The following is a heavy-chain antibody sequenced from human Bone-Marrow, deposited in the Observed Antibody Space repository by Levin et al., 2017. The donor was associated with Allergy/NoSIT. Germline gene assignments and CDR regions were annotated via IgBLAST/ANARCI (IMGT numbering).Heavy chain of an antibody. V-gene: IGHV1-46*01. CDR2: INPSGGST. D-gene: IGHD2/OR15-2a*01. J-gene: IGHJ4*02. CDR3: ARGQTPDNSNSVAPDFDY. CDR1: GYTFTRFY. Sequence: VASVKVSCKASGYTFTRFYMHWVRQAPGQGLEWMGIINPSGGSTTYARKFQGRLTMTRDTSTSTVYMELRSLRSEDTAVYYCARGQTPDNSNSVAPDFDYWGQGTLLTVSS.